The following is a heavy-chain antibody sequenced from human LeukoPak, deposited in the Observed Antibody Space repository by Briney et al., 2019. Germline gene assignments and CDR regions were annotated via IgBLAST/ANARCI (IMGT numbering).Heavy chain of an antibody. J-gene: IGHJ4*02. CDR2: ISYDGSNK. CDR3: AREEDYYDSSGYYRGGYFDY. V-gene: IGHV3-30*03. Sequence: GGSLRLSCAASGFTFSSYGMHWVRQAPGKGLEWVAVISYDGSNKYYADSVKGRFTISRDNSKNTLYLQMNSLRAEDTAVYYCAREEDYYDSSGYYRGGYFDYWGQGTLVTVSS. CDR1: GFTFSSYG. D-gene: IGHD3-22*01.